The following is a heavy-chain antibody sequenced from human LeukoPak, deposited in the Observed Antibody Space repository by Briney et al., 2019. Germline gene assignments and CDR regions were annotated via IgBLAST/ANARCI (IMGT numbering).Heavy chain of an antibody. Sequence: ASVKVSCKASGYTFTNYDINWVRQATGQGLEWMGWMNPNSGNTGYAQKFQGRVTITRNTSISTAYMELSSLRSEDTAVYYCARVSQEDWFDPWGQGTLVTVSS. CDR1: GYTFTNYD. CDR3: ARVSQEDWFDP. J-gene: IGHJ5*02. V-gene: IGHV1-8*03. CDR2: MNPNSGNT.